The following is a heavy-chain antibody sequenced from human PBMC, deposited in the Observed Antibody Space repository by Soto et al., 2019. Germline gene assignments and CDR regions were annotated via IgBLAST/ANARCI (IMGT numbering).Heavy chain of an antibody. D-gene: IGHD3-22*01. CDR2: IYYSGST. Sequence: PSETLSLTCTVSGGSISSGGYHWSWIRQHPGKGLEWIGYIYYSGSTNYNTSLKSRVTISVDTSKNHFSLKLSSVTAADTAVYYCARLTPYYYDSSGYPIVDYWGQGTLVTVSS. CDR3: ARLTPYYYDSSGYPIVDY. V-gene: IGHV4-61*08. J-gene: IGHJ4*02. CDR1: GGSISSGGYH.